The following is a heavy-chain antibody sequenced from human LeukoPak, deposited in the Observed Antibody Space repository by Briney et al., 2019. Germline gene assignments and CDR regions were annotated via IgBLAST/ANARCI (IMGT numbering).Heavy chain of an antibody. V-gene: IGHV3-74*01. CDR2: INSDGSST. CDR1: GFTFSSYR. J-gene: IGHJ5*02. CDR3: ARGQAGTSWFDP. D-gene: IGHD1-14*01. Sequence: GGSLRLSCAASGFTFSSYRMYWVRQAPGKGLVWVSRINSDGSSTTYADSVKGRFTISRDNAKNTLYLQMNSLRDEVTAVYFCARGQAGTSWFDPWGQGTLVTVSS.